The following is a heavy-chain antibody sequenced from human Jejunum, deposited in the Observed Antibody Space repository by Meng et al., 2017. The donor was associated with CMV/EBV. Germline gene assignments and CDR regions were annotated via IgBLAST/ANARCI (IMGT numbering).Heavy chain of an antibody. CDR3: ASLGCSTISCYPNWFDP. Sequence: FSDHYMDWVRQAPGKGLEWVGRTRDKANSYATEYAASVKGRFTISRDDSKNSLYLQMNSLKTEDTAVYYCASLGCSTISCYPNWFDPWGQGTLVTVSS. V-gene: IGHV3-72*01. CDR2: TRDKANSYAT. CDR1: FSDHY. D-gene: IGHD2-2*01. J-gene: IGHJ5*02.